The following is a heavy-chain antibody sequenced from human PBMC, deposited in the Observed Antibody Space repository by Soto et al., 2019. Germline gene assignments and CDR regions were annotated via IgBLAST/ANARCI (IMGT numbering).Heavy chain of an antibody. D-gene: IGHD4-4*01. V-gene: IGHV4-31*03. J-gene: IGHJ6*02. CDR1: GGSISSGGYY. Sequence: QVQLQESGPGLVKPSQTLSLTCTVSGGSISSGGYYWSWIRQHPGKGLEWIGYIYYSGSTYYNPSLKSRVTISVDKSNNQYSLKLSYVTAADTAVYYCARVGSNYYGMDVCVQGTTVTVSS. CDR2: IYYSGST. CDR3: ARVGSNYYGMDV.